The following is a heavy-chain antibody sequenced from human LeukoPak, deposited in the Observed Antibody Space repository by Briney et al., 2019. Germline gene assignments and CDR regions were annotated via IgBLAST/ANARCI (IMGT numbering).Heavy chain of an antibody. V-gene: IGHV1-2*02. D-gene: IGHD1-26*01. Sequence: ASVKVSCKTSGYTFTGYYMYWVRQAPGRGLEWMGWINPKSGGTNHAQKFQGRVTMTRDTSISTAYMELSRLRSDDTAVYYCARDMDSGPDFFDYWGLGTLVTVSS. CDR3: ARDMDSGPDFFDY. J-gene: IGHJ4*02. CDR2: INPKSGGT. CDR1: GYTFTGYY.